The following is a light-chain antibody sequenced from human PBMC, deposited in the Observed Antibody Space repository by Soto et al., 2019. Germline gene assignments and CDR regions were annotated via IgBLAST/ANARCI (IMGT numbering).Light chain of an antibody. V-gene: IGLV1-44*01. Sequence: QSVLTQPPSASGTPGQRVTISCSGSSSNIGSNTVNWYQQLPGTAPKLLIYRNNQRPSGVPDRFSGCKSGTSASLAISGLQSEDEADYYCASWDDSLHGYVFGTGTKLTVL. CDR3: ASWDDSLHGYV. CDR2: RNN. CDR1: SSNIGSNT. J-gene: IGLJ1*01.